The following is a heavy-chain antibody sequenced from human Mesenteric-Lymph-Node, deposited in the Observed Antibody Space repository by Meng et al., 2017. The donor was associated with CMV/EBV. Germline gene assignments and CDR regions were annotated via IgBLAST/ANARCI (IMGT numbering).Heavy chain of an antibody. V-gene: IGHV3-23*03. CDR1: GLTFSDFA. J-gene: IGHJ6*02. CDR2: IYSDDRVA. CDR3: AKDGSRVGDRENYYYGMDV. D-gene: IGHD1-26*01. Sequence: GESLKISCAASGLTFSDFAMSWVRQAPGKGLEWVSVIYSDDRVAYYAASVKGRFTISRENSKNTLYLQMNSLRAEDTAVYYCAKDGSRVGDRENYYYGMDVWGQGTTVTVSS.